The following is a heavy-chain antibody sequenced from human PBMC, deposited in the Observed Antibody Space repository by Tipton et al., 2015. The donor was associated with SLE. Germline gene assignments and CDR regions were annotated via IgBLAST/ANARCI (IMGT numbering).Heavy chain of an antibody. CDR2: IYDSGST. CDR1: GGSFSGYY. Sequence: TLSLTCAVYGGSFSGYYWSWIRQPPGKGLEWIGNIYDSGSTYYNPSLKSRVTISVDTSKNQFSLKLSSVTAADTAVYYCARGLMGNFWSGYGHWYFDLWGRGTLVTVSS. J-gene: IGHJ2*01. V-gene: IGHV4-30-4*01. CDR3: ARGLMGNFWSGYGHWYFDL. D-gene: IGHD3-3*01.